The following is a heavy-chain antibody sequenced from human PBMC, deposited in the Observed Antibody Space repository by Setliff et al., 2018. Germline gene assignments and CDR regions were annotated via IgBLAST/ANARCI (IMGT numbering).Heavy chain of an antibody. J-gene: IGHJ4*02. CDR2: IYHSGST. D-gene: IGHD2-15*01. V-gene: IGHV4-4*02. Sequence: SETLSLTCAVSGGSISSSNWWSWVRQPPGKGLEWIGEIYHSGSTNYHPSLKSRVTISVDKSKNQFSLKLSSVTAADTAVYYCASYSSTRVLFYWGQGTLVTVPQ. CDR1: GGSISSSNW. CDR3: ASYSSTRVLFY.